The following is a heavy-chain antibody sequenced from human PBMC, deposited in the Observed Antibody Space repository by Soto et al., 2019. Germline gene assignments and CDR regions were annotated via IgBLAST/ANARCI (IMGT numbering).Heavy chain of an antibody. V-gene: IGHV5-10-1*01. Sequence: PGESLKSSCKGSGYSFAGYWITWVRQKPGKGLEWMGRIDPSDSQTYYSPSFRGHVTISATKSITTVFLQWSSLRASDTAMYYCAKQIYDSDTGPNFQYYFDSWGQGPTVTVSS. CDR3: AKQIYDSDTGPNFQYYFDS. D-gene: IGHD5-12*01. CDR1: GYSFAGYW. J-gene: IGHJ4*02. CDR2: IDPSDSQT.